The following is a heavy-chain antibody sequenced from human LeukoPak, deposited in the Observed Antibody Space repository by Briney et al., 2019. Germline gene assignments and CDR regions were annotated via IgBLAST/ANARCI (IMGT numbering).Heavy chain of an antibody. J-gene: IGHJ4*02. CDR1: GVTFSSYE. Sequence: GGALRLSCAASGVTFSSYEMNGGRQAPGKGVERGSYISSSGSTRYYAESVKGRFTISRDNAKNSLYLQMNSLRAEDTAVYYCARGGYYDSSGYSQFDYWGQGTLVTVSS. CDR3: ARGGYYDSSGYSQFDY. CDR2: ISSSGSTR. D-gene: IGHD3-22*01. V-gene: IGHV3-48*03.